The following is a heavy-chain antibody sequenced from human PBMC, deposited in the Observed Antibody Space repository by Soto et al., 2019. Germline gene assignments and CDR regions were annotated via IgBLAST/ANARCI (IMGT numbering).Heavy chain of an antibody. CDR3: ARDEEVNYSEYGSDHYSGLDV. CDR1: GGSINSGGYY. J-gene: IGHJ6*02. Sequence: QVQLQESGPGLVKPSQTLSLTCTVSGGSINSGGYYWTWIRQHPGKGLEWIGYIYHGASAYYSPSLKSRVTISVDTSKNQFSLELTSVTAADTAVYFCARDEEVNYSEYGSDHYSGLDVWGQGTTVTVSS. D-gene: IGHD4-17*01. CDR2: IYHGASA. V-gene: IGHV4-31*03.